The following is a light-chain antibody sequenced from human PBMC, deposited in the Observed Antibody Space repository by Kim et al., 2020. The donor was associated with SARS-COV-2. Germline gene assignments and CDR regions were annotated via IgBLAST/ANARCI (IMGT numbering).Light chain of an antibody. Sequence: ASVRDRVTITCRASQSINKYLNWYQQKPGKAPKLLIYAASSLQSGAPSRFSGSGSGTEFILTISSLQPEDSATYFCQQSYSSLWTFGQGTKVDIK. CDR2: AAS. CDR3: QQSYSSLWT. CDR1: QSINKY. V-gene: IGKV1-39*01. J-gene: IGKJ1*01.